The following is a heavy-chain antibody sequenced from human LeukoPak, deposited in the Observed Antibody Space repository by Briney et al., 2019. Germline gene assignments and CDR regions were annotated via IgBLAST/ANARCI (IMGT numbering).Heavy chain of an antibody. V-gene: IGHV1-69*05. Sequence: SVKVSCKASGGTFSSYAISWVRQAPGQGLEWMGGIIPIFGTANYAQKFQGRVTITTDESTSTAYMELSSLRSEDTAVYYCARGPVGHYDFWSGYSTSAYYYYYYMDVWGKGTTVTVSS. D-gene: IGHD3-3*01. CDR1: GGTFSSYA. CDR3: ARGPVGHYDFWSGYSTSAYYYYYYMDV. J-gene: IGHJ6*03. CDR2: IIPIFGTA.